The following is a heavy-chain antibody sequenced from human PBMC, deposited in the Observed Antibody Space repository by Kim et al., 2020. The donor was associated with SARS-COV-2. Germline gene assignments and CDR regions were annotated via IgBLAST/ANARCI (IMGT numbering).Heavy chain of an antibody. J-gene: IGHJ5*02. D-gene: IGHD4-17*01. Sequence: QKFQGRVTMTRDTSTSTVYMELSSLRSEDTAVYYCARDFDYGEQHNWFDPWGQGTLVTVSS. V-gene: IGHV1-46*01. CDR3: ARDFDYGEQHNWFDP.